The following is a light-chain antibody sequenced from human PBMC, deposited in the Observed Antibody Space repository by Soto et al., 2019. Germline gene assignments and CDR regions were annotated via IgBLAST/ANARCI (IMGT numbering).Light chain of an antibody. J-gene: IGKJ1*01. Sequence: DIQMTQSPSAVSASVGDRVTIACRASQSISGWLAWYQQKPGKAPKLLIYKASSLKRRVTSRFSGSGSGTEFTLKISSLQPDDFATYYCHQYNSSPWTFGQGTKVE. CDR3: HQYNSSPWT. CDR1: QSISGW. V-gene: IGKV1-5*03. CDR2: KAS.